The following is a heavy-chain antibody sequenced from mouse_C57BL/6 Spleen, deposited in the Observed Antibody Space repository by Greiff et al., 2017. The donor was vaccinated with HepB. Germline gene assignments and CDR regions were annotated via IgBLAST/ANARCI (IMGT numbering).Heavy chain of an antibody. J-gene: IGHJ4*01. CDR1: GYTFTDYE. CDR3: TRRRTAQATGAMDY. V-gene: IGHV1-15*01. CDR2: IDPETGGT. Sequence: QVQLQQSGAELVRPGASVTLSCKASGYTFTDYEMHWVKQTPVHGLEWIGAIDPETGGTAYNQKFKGKAILTADKSSSTAYMELRSLTSEDSAVYYCTRRRTAQATGAMDYWGQGTSVTVSS. D-gene: IGHD3-2*02.